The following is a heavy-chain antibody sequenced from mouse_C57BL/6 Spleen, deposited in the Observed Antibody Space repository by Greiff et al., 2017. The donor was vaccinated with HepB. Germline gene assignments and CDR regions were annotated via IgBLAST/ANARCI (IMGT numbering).Heavy chain of an antibody. J-gene: IGHJ2*01. Sequence: QVQLQQSGPELVKPGASVKISCKASGYAFSSSWMNWVKQRPGKGLEWIGRIYPGDGDTNYNGKFKGKATLTADKSSSTAYMQLSSLTSEDSAVYFCAREAYDYDEGFDYWGQGTTFTVSS. CDR3: AREAYDYDEGFDY. CDR1: GYAFSSSW. CDR2: IYPGDGDT. V-gene: IGHV1-82*01. D-gene: IGHD2-4*01.